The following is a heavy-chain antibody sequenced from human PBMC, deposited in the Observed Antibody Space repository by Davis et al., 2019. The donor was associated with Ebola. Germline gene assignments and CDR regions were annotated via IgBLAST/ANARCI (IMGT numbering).Heavy chain of an antibody. CDR1: GFTFSNAW. D-gene: IGHD1-14*01. CDR2: IKSKTDGGTT. Sequence: GSLKISCAASGFTFSNAWMSWVRQAPGKGLEWVGRIKSKTDGGTTDYAAPVKGRFTISRDDSKNKLYLKMNSQKNEDTAVYYGTTEQRGRKGYWGQGTLVTVSS. V-gene: IGHV3-15*01. J-gene: IGHJ4*02. CDR3: TTEQRGRKGY.